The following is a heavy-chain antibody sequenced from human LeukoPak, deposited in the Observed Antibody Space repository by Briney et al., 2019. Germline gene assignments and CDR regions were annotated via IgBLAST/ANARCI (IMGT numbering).Heavy chain of an antibody. CDR1: GYTFTGYY. CDR3: ARDRRLGVVVPAAMNWFDP. CDR2: INPSGGST. V-gene: IGHV1-46*01. J-gene: IGHJ5*02. D-gene: IGHD2-2*01. Sequence: ASVKDSCKASGYTFTGYYMHWVREAPGQGLEWMGIINPSGGSTSYAQKFQGRVTMTRDMSTSTVYMELSSLRSEDTAVYYCARDRRLGVVVPAAMNWFDPWGQGTLVTVSS.